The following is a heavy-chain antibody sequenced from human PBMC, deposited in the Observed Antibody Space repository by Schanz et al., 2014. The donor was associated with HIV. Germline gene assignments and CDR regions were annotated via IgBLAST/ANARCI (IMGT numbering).Heavy chain of an antibody. CDR3: ARGARYGMDV. CDR1: GYIFTSNG. V-gene: IGHV1-18*01. J-gene: IGHJ6*02. Sequence: QVQLVQSGAEVKKPGASVRVSCKTSGYIFTSNGISWVRQAPGQGLEWMGWISTSNGNTNYAQKFQGRVTMTTDTSTTTAYMELRSLRSDDTAVYYCARGARYGMDVWGQGTTVTVSS. CDR2: ISTSNGNT.